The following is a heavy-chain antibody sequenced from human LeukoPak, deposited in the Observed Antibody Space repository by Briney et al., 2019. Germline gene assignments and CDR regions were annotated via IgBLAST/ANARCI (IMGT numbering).Heavy chain of an antibody. J-gene: IGHJ3*02. V-gene: IGHV7-4-1*02. D-gene: IGHD3-22*01. CDR2: INTNTGNP. CDR1: GYTFTSYA. CDR3: ARDYYDSSGYFDAFDI. Sequence: GASVKVSCKASGYTFTSYAMNWVRQAPGQGLEWMGWINTNTGNPTYGQGFTGRFVFSLDTSVSTAYLQISSLKAEDTAVYYCARDYYDSSGYFDAFDIWGQGTMVTVSS.